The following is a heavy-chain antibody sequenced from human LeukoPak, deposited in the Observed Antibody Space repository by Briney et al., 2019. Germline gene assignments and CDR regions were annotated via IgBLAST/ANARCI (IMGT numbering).Heavy chain of an antibody. Sequence: GGSLRLSCAASGFTFSSYSMNWVRQAPGRGLEWVTYISSSSSTIYYAGSVKGRFTISRDNAKNSLYLQMNSLRAEDTAVYYCARGSYDYVWGSYRWKYWGQGTLVTVSS. CDR3: ARGSYDYVWGSYRWKY. CDR1: GFTFSSYS. D-gene: IGHD3-16*02. CDR2: ISSSSSTI. V-gene: IGHV3-48*01. J-gene: IGHJ4*02.